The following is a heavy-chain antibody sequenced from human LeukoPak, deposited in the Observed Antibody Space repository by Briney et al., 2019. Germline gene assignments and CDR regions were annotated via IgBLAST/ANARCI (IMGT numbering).Heavy chain of an antibody. V-gene: IGHV3-30*18. CDR3: AKEGTAQISTWYDN. J-gene: IGHJ4*02. CDR1: GFTFSNYC. D-gene: IGHD2-2*01. Sequence: PGGSLRLSCAGAGFTFSNYCMHWVRQAPGRGLEWVAVISYEGRTMYYADSVKGRFTISRDNSRNTLFLQMNSLSPDDTAVYYCAKEGTAQISTWYDNWGQGTLVTVSS. CDR2: ISYEGRTM.